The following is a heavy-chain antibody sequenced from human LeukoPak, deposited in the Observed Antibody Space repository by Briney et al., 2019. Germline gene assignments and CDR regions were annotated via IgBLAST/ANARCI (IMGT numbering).Heavy chain of an antibody. CDR2: INHSGST. CDR1: GGSFSGYY. Sequence: SETLSLTCAVYGGSFSGYYWSWIRQPPGKGLEWIGEINHSGSTNYNPSLKSRVTISVDTSKNQFSLKLSSVTAADTAVYYCARGYGDKRGNFDYWGQGTLVTVSP. V-gene: IGHV4-34*01. J-gene: IGHJ4*02. D-gene: IGHD4-17*01. CDR3: ARGYGDKRGNFDY.